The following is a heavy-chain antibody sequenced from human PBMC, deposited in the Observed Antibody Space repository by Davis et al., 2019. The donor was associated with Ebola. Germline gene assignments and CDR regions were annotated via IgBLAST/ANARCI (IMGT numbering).Heavy chain of an antibody. Sequence: SETLSLTCTVSGGSITTYYWGRIRQSPEKGLEWIGYLHYSGSTNYNPSLQSRVTTSVDTSKNQFSLKLTSVTAADTAVYYCARLSYYYDNSAYSRPYNWFDPWGQGTLVTVSS. V-gene: IGHV4-59*08. CDR2: LHYSGST. D-gene: IGHD3-22*01. CDR1: GGSITTYY. J-gene: IGHJ5*02. CDR3: ARLSYYYDNSAYSRPYNWFDP.